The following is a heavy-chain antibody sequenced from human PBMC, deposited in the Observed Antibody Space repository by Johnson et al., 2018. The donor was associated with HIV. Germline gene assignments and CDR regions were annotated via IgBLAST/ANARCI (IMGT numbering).Heavy chain of an antibody. J-gene: IGHJ3*02. CDR3: AKDWDRWLQPPGDAFDI. V-gene: IGHV3-30*04. CDR2: ISNDGSNK. CDR1: GFTFSSYT. Sequence: QVQPVESGGGVVQPGRSLRLSCAASGFTFSSYTMHWVRQAPGKGLEWVAVISNDGSNKYDADSVKGRFTISRDNSKNTLYLQMSSLRVEDTAVYYCAKDWDRWLQPPGDAFDIRGQGTMVTVSS. D-gene: IGHD5-24*01.